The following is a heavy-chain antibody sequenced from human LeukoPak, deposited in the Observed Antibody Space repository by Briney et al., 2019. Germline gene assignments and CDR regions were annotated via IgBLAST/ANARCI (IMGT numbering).Heavy chain of an antibody. V-gene: IGHV1-69*05. Sequence: SVKVSCKASGYTFTGYYMHWVRQAPGQGLEWMGGIIPIFGTANYAQKFQGRVTITTDESTSTAYMELSSLRSEDTAVYYCALRKGREGLFDYWGQGTLVTASS. J-gene: IGHJ4*02. CDR1: GYTFTGYY. CDR2: IIPIFGTA. CDR3: ALRKGREGLFDY. D-gene: IGHD1-26*01.